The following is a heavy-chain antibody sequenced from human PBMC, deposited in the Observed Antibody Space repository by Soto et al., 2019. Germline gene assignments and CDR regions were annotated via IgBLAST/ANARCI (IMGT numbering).Heavy chain of an antibody. CDR2: INSDGSRT. V-gene: IGHV3-74*01. CDR1: GFNFSSYW. Sequence: EVQLVESGGGLVQPGGSLRLSCTASGFNFSSYWMHWVRQVPGRGLVWVSRINSDGSRTSYADSVKGRFTISRDNAKNTLYLQMNSLRAEDTAVYYCARDLSSCSSARCYSYYYGMDVWGQGTTVTVSS. J-gene: IGHJ6*02. D-gene: IGHD2-2*01. CDR3: ARDLSSCSSARCYSYYYGMDV.